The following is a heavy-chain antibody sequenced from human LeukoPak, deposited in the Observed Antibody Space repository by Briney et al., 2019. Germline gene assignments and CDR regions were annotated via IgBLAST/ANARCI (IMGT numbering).Heavy chain of an antibody. D-gene: IGHD1-26*01. J-gene: IGHJ4*02. Sequence: GRSLRLSCAASGFTFSSYGMHWVRQAPGKGLEWVAVISYDGSNKYYADSVKGRFTISRDNSKNTLYLQMNSLRAEDTAVYYCAKGEVGFDYWGQGTLVTVSS. CDR3: AKGEVGFDY. V-gene: IGHV3-30*18. CDR2: ISYDGSNK. CDR1: GFTFSSYG.